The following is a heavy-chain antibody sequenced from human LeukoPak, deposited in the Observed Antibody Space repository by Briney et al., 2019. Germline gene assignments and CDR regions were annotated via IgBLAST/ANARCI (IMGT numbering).Heavy chain of an antibody. V-gene: IGHV3-30-3*01. Sequence: GGSLRLSCAASGFTFSSYAMHWVRQAPGKGLEWVAVISYDGSNKYYADSVKGRFTISRDNSKNTLYLQMNSLRAEDTAVYYCARDVAASAFDIWGQGTMVTVSS. CDR3: ARDVAASAFDI. CDR1: GFTFSSYA. D-gene: IGHD6-13*01. CDR2: ISYDGSNK. J-gene: IGHJ3*02.